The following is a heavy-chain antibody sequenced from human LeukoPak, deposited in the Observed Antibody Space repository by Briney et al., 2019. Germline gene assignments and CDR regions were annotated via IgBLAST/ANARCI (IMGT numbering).Heavy chain of an antibody. CDR3: ARAGYCSGGSCSDWFDS. CDR1: GYTFTGNY. CDR2: ISPNSGGI. Sequence: ASVKVSCKASGYTFTGNYMHWVRQAPGQGLEWMGWISPNSGGINYAQKFQGRVTMTRDTSISTAYMELGRLTSDDTAVYCCARAGYCSGGSCSDWFDSWGQGTLVTVSS. D-gene: IGHD2-15*01. J-gene: IGHJ5*01. V-gene: IGHV1-2*02.